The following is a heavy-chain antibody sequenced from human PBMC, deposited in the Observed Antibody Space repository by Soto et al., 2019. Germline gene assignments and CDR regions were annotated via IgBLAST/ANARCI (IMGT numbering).Heavy chain of an antibody. Sequence: QGQLVQSGAEVKKPGASVKVSCKASGYTFTSYGISWVRQAPGQGPEWMGWISAYNGNTNYAQKVQGRVTMTTDTSTSSADMELMSPRSDDTTVYYCASTGMYDFSSAHYQAYYSYGMDVWGQGTTVTVSS. CDR3: ASTGMYDFSSAHYQAYYSYGMDV. J-gene: IGHJ6*02. V-gene: IGHV1-18*01. D-gene: IGHD3-3*01. CDR2: ISAYNGNT. CDR1: GYTFTSYG.